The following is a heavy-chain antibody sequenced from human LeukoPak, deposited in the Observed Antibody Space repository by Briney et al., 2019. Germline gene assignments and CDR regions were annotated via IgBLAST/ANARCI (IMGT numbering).Heavy chain of an antibody. CDR1: GFTFSSYA. CDR3: AKYYYDTSGYYSAGYFDY. D-gene: IGHD3-22*01. V-gene: IGHV3-23*01. J-gene: IGHJ4*02. Sequence: GGSPRLSCAASGFTFSSYAMSWVRQAPGKGLEWVSFITGGGGSTYYADSVKGRFTISRDNSKNTLYLQMNSLRAEDTAVYYCAKYYYDTSGYYSAGYFDYWGQGSLVTVSS. CDR2: ITGGGGST.